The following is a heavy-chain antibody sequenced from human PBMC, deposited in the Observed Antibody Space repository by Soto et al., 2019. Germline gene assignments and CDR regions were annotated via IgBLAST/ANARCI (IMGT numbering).Heavy chain of an antibody. D-gene: IGHD1-7*01. CDR1: GFSISNAW. V-gene: IGHV3-15*01. J-gene: IGHJ4*02. CDR2: IKRKTDGGTT. Sequence: EVHLVESGGGLVKPGGSLRLSCAASGFSISNAWMTWVRQAPGKGLEWVGRIKRKTDGGTTEYAAPVNGRFTISRDDSKNTLYLQMNSLKSEDTAVYYCTTYTYGNSTDWGQGTLVTVSS. CDR3: TTYTYGNSTD.